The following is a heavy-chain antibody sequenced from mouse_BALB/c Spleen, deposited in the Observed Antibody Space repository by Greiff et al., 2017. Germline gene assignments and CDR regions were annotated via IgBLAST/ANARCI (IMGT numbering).Heavy chain of an antibody. Sequence: EVNVVESGGGLVQPGGSLRLSCATSGFTFTDYYMSWVRQPPGKALEWLGFIRNKANGYTTEYSASVKGRFTISRDNSQSILYLQMNTLRAEDSATYYCAREDYYGSRAAWFAYWGQGTLVTVSA. D-gene: IGHD1-1*01. CDR2: IRNKANGYTT. CDR1: GFTFTDYY. V-gene: IGHV7-3*02. J-gene: IGHJ3*01. CDR3: AREDYYGSRAAWFAY.